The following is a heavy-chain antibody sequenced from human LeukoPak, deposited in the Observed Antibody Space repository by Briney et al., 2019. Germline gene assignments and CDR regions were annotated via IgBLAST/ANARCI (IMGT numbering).Heavy chain of an antibody. Sequence: ASVRVSCKASGYTFTGYYMHWVRQAPGQGLEWMGWINPNSGGTNYAQKFQGRVTMTRDTSISTAYMELSRLRSDDTAVYYCARSGYDFWSGYYYYYYMDVWGKGTTVTVSS. CDR2: INPNSGGT. V-gene: IGHV1-2*02. CDR3: ARSGYDFWSGYYYYYYMDV. CDR1: GYTFTGYY. J-gene: IGHJ6*03. D-gene: IGHD3-3*01.